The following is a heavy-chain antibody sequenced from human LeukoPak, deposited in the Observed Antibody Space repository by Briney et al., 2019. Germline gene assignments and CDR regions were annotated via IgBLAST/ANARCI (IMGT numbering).Heavy chain of an antibody. D-gene: IGHD3-22*01. J-gene: IGHJ4*02. Sequence: ASVTVSCKASGYTFTGYYMHWVRHAPGQGLEWMGRLNPNSGGTNYAQKFQGRVTMTKDTSISQADMELSRLRSDDTAVYYCARPSDSSGYYDFDYWGQGTLVTVSS. V-gene: IGHV1-2*06. CDR1: GYTFTGYY. CDR2: LNPNSGGT. CDR3: ARPSDSSGYYDFDY.